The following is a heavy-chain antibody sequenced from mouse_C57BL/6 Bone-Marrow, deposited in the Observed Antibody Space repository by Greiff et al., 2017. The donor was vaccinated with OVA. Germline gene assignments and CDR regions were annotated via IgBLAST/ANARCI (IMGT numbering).Heavy chain of an antibody. CDR3: ARAGITTVEGDFAMDY. Sequence: VQLQQPGAELVKPGASVKMSCKASGYTFTSNWITWVKQRPGQGLEWIGDIYPGSGRTNYNEKFKSKATLTVDTSSSTAYMQLSSLTSEDSAGYYCARAGITTVEGDFAMDYWGQGTSVTVSS. J-gene: IGHJ4*01. CDR1: GYTFTSNW. CDR2: IYPGSGRT. D-gene: IGHD1-1*01. V-gene: IGHV1-55*01.